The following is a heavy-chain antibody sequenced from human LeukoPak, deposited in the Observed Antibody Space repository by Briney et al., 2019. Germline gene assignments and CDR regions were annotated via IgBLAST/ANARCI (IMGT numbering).Heavy chain of an antibody. V-gene: IGHV1-2*02. Sequence: ASVKVSCKASGYSFLSIPMSWVRQAPGQGLEWMGWINPNSGGTNYAQKFQGRVTMTRDTSISTAYMELSRLRSDDTAVYYCARDYTALAYCGGDCYSAGLDPWGQGTLVTVSS. CDR1: GYSFLSIP. J-gene: IGHJ5*02. CDR3: ARDYTALAYCGGDCYSAGLDP. CDR2: INPNSGGT. D-gene: IGHD2-21*02.